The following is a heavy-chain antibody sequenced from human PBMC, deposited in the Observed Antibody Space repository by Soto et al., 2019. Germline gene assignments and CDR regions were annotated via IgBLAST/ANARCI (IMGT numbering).Heavy chain of an antibody. Sequence: SVEVSCKXSGGTFSSYAISWVRQAPGQGLEWMGGIIPIFGTANYAQKFQGRVTITADESTSTAYMELSSLRSEDTAVYYCARGPGRYSCGWHWDGMDVWGQGTTVTVSS. CDR2: IIPIFGTA. CDR3: ARGPGRYSCGWHWDGMDV. V-gene: IGHV1-69*13. J-gene: IGHJ6*02. D-gene: IGHD6-19*01. CDR1: GGTFSSYA.